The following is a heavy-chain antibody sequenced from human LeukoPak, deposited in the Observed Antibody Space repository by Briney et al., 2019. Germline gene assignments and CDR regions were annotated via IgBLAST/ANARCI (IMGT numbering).Heavy chain of an antibody. V-gene: IGHV3-21*01. CDR3: ARVAEAAAFDY. CDR2: ISSSSSYI. Sequence: PGGSLRLSCAASGFTFSSYGMHWVRQAPGKGLEWVSSISSSSSYIYYADSVKGRITISRDNAKNSLYLQMNSLRAEDTAVYYCARVAEAAAFDYWGQGTLVTVSS. J-gene: IGHJ4*02. CDR1: GFTFSSYG. D-gene: IGHD6-13*01.